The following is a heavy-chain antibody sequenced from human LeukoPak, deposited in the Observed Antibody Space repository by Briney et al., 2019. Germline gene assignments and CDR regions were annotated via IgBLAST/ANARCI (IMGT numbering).Heavy chain of an antibody. CDR3: ARDLVEMATMEAFDI. J-gene: IGHJ3*02. V-gene: IGHV1-69*13. D-gene: IGHD5-24*01. CDR1: GGTYSSYD. CDR2: IIPIFGTA. Sequence: GASVKVSCKASGGTYSSYDISWVRQAPGQGLEWMGGIIPIFGTANYAQKFQGRVTITADESTSTAYMELSSLRSEVTAMYYCARDLVEMATMEAFDIWGQGTMVTVSS.